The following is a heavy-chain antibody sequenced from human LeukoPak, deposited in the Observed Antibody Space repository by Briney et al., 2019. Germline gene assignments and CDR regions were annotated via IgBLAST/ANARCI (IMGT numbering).Heavy chain of an antibody. CDR1: GFTFSNYS. CDR3: AKVAKYYYGSETYYFFEH. J-gene: IGHJ4*02. CDR2: IRSSSTTI. Sequence: GGSLRLSCEASGFTFSNYSMNWVRQAPGKGLEWVSYIRSSSTTIYYADSVKGRFTISRDNAKNSLYLQMNSLRAEDTAVYYCAKVAKYYYGSETYYFFEHWGQGTPVTASS. D-gene: IGHD3-10*01. V-gene: IGHV3-48*01.